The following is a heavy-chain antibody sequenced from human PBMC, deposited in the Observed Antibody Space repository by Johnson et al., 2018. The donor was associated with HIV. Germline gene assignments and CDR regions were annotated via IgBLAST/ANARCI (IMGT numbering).Heavy chain of an antibody. J-gene: IGHJ3*02. Sequence: VQLVESGGGLVKPGGSLRLSCAASGFTFSSYAMHWVRQAPGKGLEWVSYISSSGSAIYYAGSVKGRFTISRDNAKNSLFLQMNSLRAEDTAVYYCAREMAWEDAFDIWGQGTMVTVSS. CDR2: ISSSGSAI. CDR1: GFTFSSYA. D-gene: IGHD5-24*01. CDR3: AREMAWEDAFDI. V-gene: IGHV3-48*03.